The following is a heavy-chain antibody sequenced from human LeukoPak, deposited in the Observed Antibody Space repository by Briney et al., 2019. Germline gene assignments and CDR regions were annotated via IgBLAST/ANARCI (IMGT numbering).Heavy chain of an antibody. V-gene: IGHV4-30-4*01. D-gene: IGHD2-21*01. CDR1: GGSIYSGDSY. CDR2: IYYSGGA. Sequence: PSETLSLTCTVSGGSIYSGDSYWSWIRQPPGKGLEWIGHIYYSGGASYNPSLKSRVSISIDTSKNQFSLALSSVTAADTALYYCARAPCRGDCYLDYWGQGTLVTVSS. CDR3: ARAPCRGDCYLDY. J-gene: IGHJ4*02.